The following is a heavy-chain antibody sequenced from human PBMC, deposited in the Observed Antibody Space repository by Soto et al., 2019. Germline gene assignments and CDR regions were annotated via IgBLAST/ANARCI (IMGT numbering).Heavy chain of an antibody. V-gene: IGHV3-23*01. CDR3: AKVGIAVAAEFDY. J-gene: IGHJ4*02. CDR1: GFTFSSYA. D-gene: IGHD6-19*01. CDR2: ISGSGGST. Sequence: EVQLLESGGGLVQPGGSLRLSCAASGFTFSSYAMSWVRQAPGTGLEWVSAISGSGGSTYYADAVKGRFHISRDNSKSTRYLQMNSLRTEDTAVYYCAKVGIAVAAEFDYWGQGTLVTVSS.